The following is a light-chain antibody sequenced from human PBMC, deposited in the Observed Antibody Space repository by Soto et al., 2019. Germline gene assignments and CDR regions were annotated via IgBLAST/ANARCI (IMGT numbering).Light chain of an antibody. J-gene: IGKJ1*01. CDR2: AAS. CDR1: QGIGVR. V-gene: IGKV1-12*01. Sequence: DIQMTQSPSSLSASIGDRVTITCRASQGIGVRLAWFQQKPGKAPQFLIQAASSLQSGVPSRFSGCGSGTEFILTINSLHPEDVAVYYCIRVNSSPRTFGQGTKVEIK. CDR3: IRVNSSPRT.